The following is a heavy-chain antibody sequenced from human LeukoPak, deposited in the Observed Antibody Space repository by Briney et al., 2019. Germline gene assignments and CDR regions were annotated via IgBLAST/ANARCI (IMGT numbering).Heavy chain of an antibody. CDR3: ARDYDSSGYYPFY. CDR1: GGTFSDYY. CDR2: INQSGTT. Sequence: SETLSLTCAVYGGTFSDYYWSWIRQSPGRGLEWIGEINQSGTTDYNPSLKSRVIISIDTSKTQFSLKLSSVTAADTAVYYCARDYDSSGYYPFYWGQGTPVTVSS. D-gene: IGHD3-22*01. J-gene: IGHJ4*02. V-gene: IGHV4-34*01.